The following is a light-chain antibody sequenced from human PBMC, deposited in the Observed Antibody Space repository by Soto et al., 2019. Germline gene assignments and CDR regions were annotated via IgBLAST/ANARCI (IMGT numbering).Light chain of an antibody. CDR1: SSDVENYKL. V-gene: IGLV2-23*02. CDR2: EVT. J-gene: IGLJ1*01. CDR3: CSSVGSYV. Sequence: QSALNQPASVSGSPGQSVTISCTATSSDVENYKLVSWYQQHPGKAPKLIIYEVTKRPSGVSNRLSGSKSANTASLTISGLQPEDEADYYCCSSVGSYVFGTGTKLTVL.